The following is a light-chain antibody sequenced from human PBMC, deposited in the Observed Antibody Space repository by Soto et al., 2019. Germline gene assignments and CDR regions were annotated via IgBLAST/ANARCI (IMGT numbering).Light chain of an antibody. CDR1: QS. J-gene: IGKJ1*01. CDR2: KAS. V-gene: IGKV1-5*03. CDR3: QQYNSYPWT. Sequence: DIQMTQSPSTLSASVGDRVTITCRASQSKLLIYKASSLESGVPSRFSGSGSGTEFTLTISSLQPDDFATYYCQQYNSYPWTFGQGTKVEIK.